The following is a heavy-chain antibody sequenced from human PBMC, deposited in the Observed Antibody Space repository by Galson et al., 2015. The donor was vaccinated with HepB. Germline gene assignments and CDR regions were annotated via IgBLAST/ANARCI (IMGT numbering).Heavy chain of an antibody. Sequence: SLRLSCAASGFTVSSNYMSWVRQAPGKGLEWVSVIYSGGSTYYADSVKGRFTISRDNSKNTLYLQINSLRAEDTAVYYCARVVVEMATIRAFDIWGQGIMVTVSS. CDR2: IYSGGST. D-gene: IGHD5-24*01. CDR1: GFTVSSNY. J-gene: IGHJ3*02. V-gene: IGHV3-53*01. CDR3: ARVVVEMATIRAFDI.